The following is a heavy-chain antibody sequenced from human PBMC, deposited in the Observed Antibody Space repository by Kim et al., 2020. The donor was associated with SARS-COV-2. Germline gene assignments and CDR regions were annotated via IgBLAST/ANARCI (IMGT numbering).Heavy chain of an antibody. CDR3: AREGSGSYNWLDP. CDR1: GYTFDTFS. J-gene: IGHJ5*02. V-gene: IGHV1-3*01. D-gene: IGHD3-10*01. CDR2: INGGNGNT. Sequence: ASVKVSCKASGYTFDTFSLYWLRQAPGQRFEWMGWINGGNGNTRYSQNFQGRVIFTRDTSATTAYMALTSLTFKDTAVYYCAREGSGSYNWLDPWGQGTL.